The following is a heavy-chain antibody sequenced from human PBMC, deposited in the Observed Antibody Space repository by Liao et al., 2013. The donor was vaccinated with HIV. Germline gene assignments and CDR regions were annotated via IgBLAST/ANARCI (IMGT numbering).Heavy chain of an antibody. D-gene: IGHD1-26*01. Sequence: QLQLQESGPGLVKPLETLSLTCTVSGDSISNVNYYCSWIRQPPGKGLEWIGEINHSGSTNYNPSLKSRVSISADTSSNHVSLKLTSVTAADTAVYYCARVQWEPAPNWYSDLWGRGTLVIVSS. CDR2: INHSGST. CDR1: GDSISNVNYY. V-gene: IGHV4-39*02. CDR3: ARVQWEPAPNWYSDL. J-gene: IGHJ2*01.